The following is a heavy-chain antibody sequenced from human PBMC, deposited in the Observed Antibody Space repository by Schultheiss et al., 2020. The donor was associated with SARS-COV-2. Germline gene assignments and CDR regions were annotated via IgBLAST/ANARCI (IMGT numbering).Heavy chain of an antibody. V-gene: IGHV3-23*01. CDR2: IGRSGDRT. J-gene: IGHJ4*02. Sequence: GGSLRLSCAGSGFRFLPPSLRWVRQTPGKGLEWVSGIGRSGDRTYYADSVKGRFTISRDNSKNALFLQMNSLRAEDAAVYYCAKDRYSGNSVDYWGQGTLVTVSS. CDR3: AKDRYSGNSVDY. D-gene: IGHD4-23*01. CDR1: GFRFLPPS.